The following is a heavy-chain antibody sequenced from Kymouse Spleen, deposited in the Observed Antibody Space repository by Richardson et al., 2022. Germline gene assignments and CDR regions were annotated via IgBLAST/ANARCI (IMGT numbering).Heavy chain of an antibody. CDR3: ARDEGIAVAGPYGYFQH. V-gene: IGHV4-61*01. D-gene: IGHD6-19*01. CDR2: IYYSGST. Sequence: QVQLQESGPGLVKPSETLSLTCTVSGGSVSSGSYYWSWIRQPPGKGLEWIGYIYYSGSTNYNPSLKSRVTISVDTSKNQFSLKLSSVTAADTAVYYCARDEGIAVAGPYGYFQHWGQGTLVTVSS. J-gene: IGHJ1*01. CDR1: GGSVSSGSYY.